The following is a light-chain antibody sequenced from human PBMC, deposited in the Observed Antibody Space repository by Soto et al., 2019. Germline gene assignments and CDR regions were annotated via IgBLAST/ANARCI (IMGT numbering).Light chain of an antibody. V-gene: IGKV3-15*01. J-gene: IGKJ4*01. CDR3: QQYNNWPLT. CDR2: EAS. CDR1: QSVRSN. Sequence: EIMMTQSPATLSVSPGERATLSCRASQSVRSNLAWYQQKPGQAPRLLIYEASTRATGIPARFSGSGSGTEFTLTISSLQSEDFAVYYCQQYNNWPLTFGGGTKAEIK.